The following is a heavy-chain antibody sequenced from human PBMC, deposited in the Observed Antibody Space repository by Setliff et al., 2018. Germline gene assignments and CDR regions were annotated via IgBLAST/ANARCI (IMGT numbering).Heavy chain of an antibody. D-gene: IGHD6-19*01. CDR2: IWADPNSNTK. J-gene: IGHJ4*02. CDR1: GFTFSTHA. V-gene: IGHV3-33*01. Sequence: GGSLRLSCATSGFTFSTHAMHWARQAPGKGLDWVAMIWADPNSNTKYYADSVKGRFSVSRDNSRNTVFLQMTGLRAEDTALYYCTRDPPGSGWSFDYWGQGALVTVSS. CDR3: TRDPPGSGWSFDY.